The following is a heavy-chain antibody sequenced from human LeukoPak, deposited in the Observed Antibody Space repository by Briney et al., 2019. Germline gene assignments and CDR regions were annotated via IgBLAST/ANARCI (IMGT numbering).Heavy chain of an antibody. V-gene: IGHV1-2*02. CDR2: INPNSGGT. D-gene: IGHD5-12*01. CDR3: ARGWGYVRPQNYYGVDV. CDR1: GYTFTGYF. Sequence: GASVKVSCKASGYTFTGYFMHWVRQAPGQGLEWMGWINPNSGGTNYAQKFQGRVTMTRDTSISTAYMELSRLRYDDTAVYYCARGWGYVRPQNYYGVDVWGQGTAVTVSS. J-gene: IGHJ6*02.